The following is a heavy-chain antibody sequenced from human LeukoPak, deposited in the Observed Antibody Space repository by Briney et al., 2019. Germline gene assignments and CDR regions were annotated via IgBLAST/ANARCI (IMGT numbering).Heavy chain of an antibody. Sequence: PSETLSLTCTVSGGSISSYYWSWIRQPAGKGLEWIGRIYTSGSTNYNPSLKSRVTMSVDTSKNQFSLKLSSVTAADTAVYYCARHPAYCGGDCPTIFLRGYNWFDPWGQGTLVTVSS. J-gene: IGHJ5*02. CDR1: GGSISSYY. CDR3: ARHPAYCGGDCPTIFLRGYNWFDP. D-gene: IGHD2-21*02. V-gene: IGHV4-4*07. CDR2: IYTSGST.